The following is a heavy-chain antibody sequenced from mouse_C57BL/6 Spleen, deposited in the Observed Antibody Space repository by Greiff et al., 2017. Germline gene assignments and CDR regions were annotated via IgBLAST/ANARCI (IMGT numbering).Heavy chain of an antibody. CDR2: ISSGSSTI. D-gene: IGHD1-1*01. V-gene: IGHV5-17*01. CDR3: ARRITTVVARGYYAMDY. Sequence: EVQVVESGGGLVKPGGSLKLSCAASGFTFSDYGMHWVRQAPEKGLEWVAYISSGSSTIYYADTVKGRFTISRDNAKNTLFLQMTSLRSEDTAMYYCARRITTVVARGYYAMDYWGQGTSVTVSS. J-gene: IGHJ4*01. CDR1: GFTFSDYG.